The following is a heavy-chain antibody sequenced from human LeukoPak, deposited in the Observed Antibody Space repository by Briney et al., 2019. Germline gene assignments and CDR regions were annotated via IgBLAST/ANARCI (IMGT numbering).Heavy chain of an antibody. V-gene: IGHV3-48*01. J-gene: IGHJ5*02. CDR1: GFTFRTYS. Sequence: GGSLRLSCAASGFTFRTYSMNWVRQAPGKGLEWVSYIGTTGSTRYYADSVKGRFTISRDNAKNSLYLQMNSLRAEDTAVYYCASFDRYTWGQGTLVTVSS. CDR2: IGTTGSTR. D-gene: IGHD1-1*01. CDR3: ASFDRYT.